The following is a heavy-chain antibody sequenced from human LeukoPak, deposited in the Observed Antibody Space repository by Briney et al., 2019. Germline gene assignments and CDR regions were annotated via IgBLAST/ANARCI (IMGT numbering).Heavy chain of an antibody. CDR1: GGSISSYY. CDR3: ARGPTVTDLDV. J-gene: IGHJ6*04. Sequence: SETLSLTCTVSGGSISSYYWSWIRQPPGKGLEWIGYIYYSGSTNYNPSLKSRVTISVDTSKNQFSLKLNSVTAADTAVYYCARGPTVTDLDVWGKGTTVTVSS. D-gene: IGHD4-11*01. CDR2: IYYSGST. V-gene: IGHV4-59*01.